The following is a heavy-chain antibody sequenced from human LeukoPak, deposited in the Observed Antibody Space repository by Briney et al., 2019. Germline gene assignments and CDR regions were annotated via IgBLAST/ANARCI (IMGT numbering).Heavy chain of an antibody. D-gene: IGHD4-23*01. CDR3: ARTRTTVAPYFDY. CDR1: GFTFSSYI. Sequence: GGSLRLSCAASGFTFSSYIMNWVRQAPGKGLEWVSYIGSSSSTIYYADSVKGRFTISRDNAKNSLYLQMNSLRDEDTAVYYCARTRTTVAPYFDYWGQGTLVTVSS. J-gene: IGHJ4*02. V-gene: IGHV3-48*02. CDR2: IGSSSSTI.